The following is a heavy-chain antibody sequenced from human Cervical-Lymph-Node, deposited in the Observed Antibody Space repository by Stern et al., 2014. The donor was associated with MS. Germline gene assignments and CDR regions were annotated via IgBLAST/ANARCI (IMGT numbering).Heavy chain of an antibody. CDR2: IYDNGST. Sequence: QVQLVESGPGLVKPSQTLSLTCSVSGGSIISGGYYWSWIRQHPGKGLEWIGYIYDNGSTYYNPSLKSRVTISVDTSKNQFSLKLSSVTAADTAVYYCARDVVRENWFDPWGQGTLVTVSS. V-gene: IGHV4-31*03. CDR1: GGSIISGGYY. J-gene: IGHJ5*02. CDR3: ARDVVRENWFDP.